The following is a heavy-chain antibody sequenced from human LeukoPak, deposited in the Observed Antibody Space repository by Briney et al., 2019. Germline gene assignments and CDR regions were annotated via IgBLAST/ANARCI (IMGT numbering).Heavy chain of an antibody. V-gene: IGHV1-2*02. CDR3: ARVRLADERAWAY. D-gene: IGHD3-3*02. Sequence: ASVKVSCEASGYTFSDFYIHWVRPAPGQGLEYVGWITPKSGDTYSPQRFQGRVTMTRDASISTAYMELSSLRSDDTAVYFCARVRLADERAWAYWGQGTLVTVSS. CDR1: GYTFSDFY. CDR2: ITPKSGDT. J-gene: IGHJ4*02.